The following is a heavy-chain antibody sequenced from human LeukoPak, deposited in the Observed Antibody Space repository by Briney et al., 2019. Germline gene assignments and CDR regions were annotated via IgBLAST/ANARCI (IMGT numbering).Heavy chain of an antibody. V-gene: IGHV4-39*01. CDR3: AMDIIAAAGTIDY. CDR1: GGSISSSSYY. J-gene: IGHJ4*02. CDR2: IYYSRST. Sequence: KSSETLSLTCTVSGGSISSSSYYRGWIRQSPGKGLEWIGSIYYSRSTYYNPSLKSRVAISVDTSKNQFSLKLSSVTAADTAVYYCAMDIIAAAGTIDYWGQGTLITVSS. D-gene: IGHD6-13*01.